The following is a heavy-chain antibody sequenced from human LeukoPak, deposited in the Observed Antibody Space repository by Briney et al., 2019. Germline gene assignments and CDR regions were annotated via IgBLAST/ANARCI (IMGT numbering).Heavy chain of an antibody. CDR2: ISSSSSTI. CDR3: ARHPPYGGSPYYYYMDV. D-gene: IGHD4/OR15-4a*01. J-gene: IGHJ6*03. V-gene: IGHV3-48*01. CDR1: GFTFSSYS. Sequence: GGSLRLSCAPSGFTFSSYSMNWVRQAPGKGLEWVSYISSSSSTIYYADSVKGRFTISRDNAKNSLYLQMNSLRAEDTAVYYCARHPPYGGSPYYYYMDVWGKGTTVTVSS.